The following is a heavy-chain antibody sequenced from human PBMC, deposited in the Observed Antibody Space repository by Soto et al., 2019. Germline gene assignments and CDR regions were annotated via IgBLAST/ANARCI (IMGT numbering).Heavy chain of an antibody. D-gene: IGHD3-16*01. V-gene: IGHV6-1*01. J-gene: IGHJ6*02. CDR2: TYYRPKWYN. CDR3: ARDRKGGFVMDV. Sequence: SPTLSLTCAISGDSVSSNSAAWNWIRQSPSRGLEWLGRTYYRPKWYNDYAVSVKGRISINPDTSKNLFSLQLNSVTPEDTAVYYCARDRKGGFVMDVWGQGTTVTVSS. CDR1: GDSVSSNSAA.